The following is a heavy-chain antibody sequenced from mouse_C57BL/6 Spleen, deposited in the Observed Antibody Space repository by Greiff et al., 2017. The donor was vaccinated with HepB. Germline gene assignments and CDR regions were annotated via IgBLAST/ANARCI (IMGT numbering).Heavy chain of an antibody. CDR3: ARSDYYGSSSAWFAY. Sequence: QVQLQQPGAELVKPGASVKLSCKASGYTFTSYWMHWVKQRPGQGLEWIGMIHPNSGSTNYNEKFKSKATLTVDKSSSTAYMQLSSLTSEDSAVFYCARSDYYGSSSAWFAYWGQRTLVTVSA. D-gene: IGHD1-1*01. J-gene: IGHJ3*01. V-gene: IGHV1-64*01. CDR2: IHPNSGST. CDR1: GYTFTSYW.